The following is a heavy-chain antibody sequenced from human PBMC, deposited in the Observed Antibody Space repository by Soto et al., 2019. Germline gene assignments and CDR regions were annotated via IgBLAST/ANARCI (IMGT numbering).Heavy chain of an antibody. Sequence: ETLSLTCAVSGGAISGRSNYWGWIRQPPGKGLEYIGSIYSGGSTYYNPSLKSRVTLSVDATQNQFSLRLTSVTAADTAVYYCARRHSATWLFDYWGLGTLVTVSS. J-gene: IGHJ4*02. V-gene: IGHV4-39*01. CDR2: IYSGGST. CDR1: GGAISGRSNY. D-gene: IGHD3-9*01. CDR3: ARRHSATWLFDY.